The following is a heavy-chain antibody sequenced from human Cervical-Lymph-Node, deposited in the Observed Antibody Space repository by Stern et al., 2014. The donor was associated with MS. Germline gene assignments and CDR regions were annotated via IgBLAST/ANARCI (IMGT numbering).Heavy chain of an antibody. CDR1: AGTFSKFP. J-gene: IGHJ5*02. V-gene: IGHV1-69*01. Sequence: QVQLVQSGAEVTKPGSSVTVSCKASAGTFSKFPSSWVRQAPGQGLEWLGGIFPVLGPPTYAQEFRGRVTITADVSTSTVYMELSSLRSDDTAVYYCALSSETSDRWYSLGYDLWGQGTLVTVSS. CDR3: ALSSETSDRWYSLGYDL. CDR2: IFPVLGPP. D-gene: IGHD6-13*01.